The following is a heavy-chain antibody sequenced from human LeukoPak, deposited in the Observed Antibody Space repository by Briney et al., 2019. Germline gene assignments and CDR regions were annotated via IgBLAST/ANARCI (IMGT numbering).Heavy chain of an antibody. D-gene: IGHD3-16*01. CDR2: IYHSGST. CDR3: ARHVWASTGVISYFDY. Sequence: PSETLSLTCAVYGGSFSGAYWSWIRQPPGKGLEWIGSIYHSGSTYYNPSLKSRVTISVDTSKNQFSLKLSSVTAADTAVYYCARHVWASTGVISYFDYWGQGTLVTVSS. CDR1: GGSFSGAY. V-gene: IGHV4-34*01. J-gene: IGHJ4*02.